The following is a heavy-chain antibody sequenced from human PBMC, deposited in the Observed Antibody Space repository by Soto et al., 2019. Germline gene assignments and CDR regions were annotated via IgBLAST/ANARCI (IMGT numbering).Heavy chain of an antibody. CDR3: ALTTEVTPEEYYYYYYGMDV. V-gene: IGHV1-69-2*01. D-gene: IGHD2-21*02. CDR2: VNSEDDGET. J-gene: IGHJ6*02. Sequence: ASVKVSCKVSGYTFTEYYVHWVQQAPGKGLQWMGLVNSEDDGETIYAEQFQDRVTITADTSIDTAYMELTSLRAEDTAVYYCALTTEVTPEEYYYYYYGMDVCGQGTTGTVSS. CDR1: GYTFTEYY.